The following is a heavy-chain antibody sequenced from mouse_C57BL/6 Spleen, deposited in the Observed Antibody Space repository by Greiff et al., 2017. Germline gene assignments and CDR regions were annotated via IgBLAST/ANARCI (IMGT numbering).Heavy chain of an antibody. CDR2: ISSGSGNI. CDR3: ARTGSSYGSSYVDY. V-gene: IGHV5-17*01. D-gene: IGHD1-1*01. CDR1: GFTFSDYG. Sequence: EVMLVESGGGLVKPGGSLKLSCAASGFTFSDYGMHWVRQAPEKGLEWVAYISSGSGNIYYADTVKGRFTISRDSAKNTLFLHMTSLRSEDTAMYYCARTGSSYGSSYVDYWGQGTTLTVSS. J-gene: IGHJ2*01.